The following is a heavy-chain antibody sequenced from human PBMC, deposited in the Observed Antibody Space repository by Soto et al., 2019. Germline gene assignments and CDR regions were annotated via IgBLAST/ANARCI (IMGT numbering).Heavy chain of an antibody. V-gene: IGHV1-69*13. CDR2: IIPIFGTA. Sequence: ASVKVSCKASGGTFSSYAISWVRQAPGQGLEWMGGIIPIFGTANYAQKFQGRVTITADESTSTAYMELSSLGSEDTAVYYCAREGGEGSYALRGGTKSVNWGQGTLVTVSS. D-gene: IGHD1-7*01. CDR3: AREGGEGSYALRGGTKSVN. CDR1: GGTFSSYA. J-gene: IGHJ4*02.